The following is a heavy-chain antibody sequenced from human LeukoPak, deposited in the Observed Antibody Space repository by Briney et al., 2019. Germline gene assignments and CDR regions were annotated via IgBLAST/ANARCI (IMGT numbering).Heavy chain of an antibody. CDR3: ARGGVADYGMDV. D-gene: IGHD3-3*01. CDR1: GYTFTSYG. Sequence: ASVKVSCKASGYTFTSYGISWVRQAPGQGLEWMGWINPNSGGTNYAQKFQGRVTMTRDTSISTAYMELSRLRSDDTAVDCCARGGVADYGMDVWGQGTTVTVSS. V-gene: IGHV1-2*02. CDR2: INPNSGGT. J-gene: IGHJ6*01.